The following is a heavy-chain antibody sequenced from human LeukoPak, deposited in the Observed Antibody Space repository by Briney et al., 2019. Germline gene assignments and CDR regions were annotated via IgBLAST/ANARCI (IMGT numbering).Heavy chain of an antibody. V-gene: IGHV4-4*02. D-gene: IGHD4-11*01. J-gene: IGHJ4*02. CDR3: ARVGDDYSNYHFDY. CDR1: GGSISSSNW. CDR2: IYHSGST. Sequence: SETLSLTCAVSGGSISSSNWWSWVRPPPGKGLEWIGEIYHSGSTNYNPSLKSRVTISVDKSKNQFSLKLSSVTAADTAVYYCARVGDDYSNYHFDYWGQGTLVTVSS.